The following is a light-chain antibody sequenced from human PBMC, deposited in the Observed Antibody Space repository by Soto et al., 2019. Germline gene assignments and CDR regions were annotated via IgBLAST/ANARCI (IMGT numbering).Light chain of an antibody. V-gene: IGKV3-20*01. Sequence: IVLTQSPATLSVSPGERGTLSCRASQSVSNNYLAWYQQKPGQAPRLLIYGASSRATGIPDRFSGSGSGTDFTLTITRLEPEDFAAYYCQQYDRSPPTFGQGTRLAIK. CDR3: QQYDRSPPT. J-gene: IGKJ5*01. CDR1: QSVSNNY. CDR2: GAS.